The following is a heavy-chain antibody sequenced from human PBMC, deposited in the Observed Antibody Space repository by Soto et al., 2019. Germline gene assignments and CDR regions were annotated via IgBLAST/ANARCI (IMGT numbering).Heavy chain of an antibody. V-gene: IGHV1-3*04. CDR3: TTWSPPDDLLNS. CDR1: GYTFTNNV. Sequence: ASVKVSCKASGYTFTNNVIHWLRQAPGQTLEWMGWIHTAKGNTKYSQKFEARVTLTRDTAASTAYLHMTSLQTDDTGVYFCTTWSPPDDLLNSWGQGTVVTVSS. J-gene: IGHJ1*01. CDR2: IHTAKGNT. D-gene: IGHD4-17*01.